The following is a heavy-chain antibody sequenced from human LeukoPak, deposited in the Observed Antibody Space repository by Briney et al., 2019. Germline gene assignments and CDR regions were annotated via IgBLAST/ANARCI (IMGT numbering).Heavy chain of an antibody. Sequence: GGSLRLSCAASGFTFSSYAMSWVRQAPGKGLEWVSGISGSGGSTYYADSVKGRFTISRDNSKNTLYLQMNSLRAEDTAVYYCAKELGGGYSYVPPGDAFDIWGQGTMVTVSS. CDR1: GFTFSSYA. J-gene: IGHJ3*02. CDR3: AKELGGGYSYVPPGDAFDI. D-gene: IGHD5-18*01. V-gene: IGHV3-23*01. CDR2: ISGSGGST.